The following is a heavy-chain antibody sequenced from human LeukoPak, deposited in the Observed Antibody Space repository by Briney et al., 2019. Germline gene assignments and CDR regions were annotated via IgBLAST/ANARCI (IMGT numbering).Heavy chain of an antibody. CDR2: IYSGGST. J-gene: IGHJ6*02. CDR1: GFTVSSNY. CDR3: ASLGLGYYYYGMDV. D-gene: IGHD3-16*01. V-gene: IGHV3-66*01. Sequence: GGSLRLSCAASGFTVSSNYMSWVRQAPGKGLEWVSVIYSGGSTYYADSVKGRFTISRDNSKNTLYLQMNSLRAEDTAVYYCASLGLGYYYYGMDVWGQGTTVTVSS.